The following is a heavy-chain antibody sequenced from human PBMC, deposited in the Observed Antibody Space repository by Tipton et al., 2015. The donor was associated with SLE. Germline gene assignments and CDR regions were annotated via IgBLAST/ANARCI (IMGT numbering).Heavy chain of an antibody. V-gene: IGHV4-61*02. Sequence: TLSLTCTVSGDSISSGSYHWSWIRQPAGKGLEWIGRIYISGSTNYNPSLESRVTVSLDTSKNQFSLKLSSVTDADTAVYYCARGRIAVAGNHFDYWGQGTLVTVSS. CDR1: GDSISSGSYH. J-gene: IGHJ4*02. CDR3: ARGRIAVAGNHFDY. CDR2: IYISGST. D-gene: IGHD6-19*01.